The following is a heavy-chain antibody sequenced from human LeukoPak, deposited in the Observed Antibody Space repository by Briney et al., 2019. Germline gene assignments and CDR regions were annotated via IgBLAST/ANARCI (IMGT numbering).Heavy chain of an antibody. V-gene: IGHV3-43*02. Sequence: PGGSLRLYCAASGFTFHDYAMHWVRQAPGKGLKWVSLISGDGGSSYYPDSVKGRFTISRDNSKNSLYLQMNSLRTEDTALYYCAAGRVEMATVSYYYGMDVWGQGTTVTVSS. CDR1: GFTFHDYA. J-gene: IGHJ6*02. D-gene: IGHD5-24*01. CDR3: AAGRVEMATVSYYYGMDV. CDR2: ISGDGGSS.